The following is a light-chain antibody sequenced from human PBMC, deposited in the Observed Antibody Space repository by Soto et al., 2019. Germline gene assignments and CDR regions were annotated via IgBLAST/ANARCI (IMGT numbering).Light chain of an antibody. CDR2: DAS. V-gene: IGKV1-5*01. CDR3: QHYNSYSEA. CDR1: QSISSW. J-gene: IGKJ1*01. Sequence: DIQMTQSPYTLSASVGDRVTITCRASQSISSWLAWYQQKPGKAPKLLIFDASSLERGVPSRFSGSGSGTEFTLTISSLQPDDFATYYCQHYNSYSEAFGQRTKV.